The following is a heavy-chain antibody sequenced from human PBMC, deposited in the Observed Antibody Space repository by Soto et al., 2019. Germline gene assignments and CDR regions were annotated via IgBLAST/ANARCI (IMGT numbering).Heavy chain of an antibody. V-gene: IGHV3-21*01. J-gene: IGHJ5*02. CDR2: ISSKSGYI. Sequence: QLAESGGGLVKPGGSLRLSCAASGFTFSSFSMNWVRQAPGKGLEWVAFISSKSGYIYYADSVKGRFNISRDNAKNSLFLQMNSLRAEDTAVYYCARGYGPASYENWFDPWGQGTLVTVSS. CDR1: GFTFSSFS. D-gene: IGHD3-10*01. CDR3: ARGYGPASYENWFDP.